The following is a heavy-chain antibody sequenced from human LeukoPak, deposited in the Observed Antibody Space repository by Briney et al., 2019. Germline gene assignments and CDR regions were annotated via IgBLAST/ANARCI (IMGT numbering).Heavy chain of an antibody. V-gene: IGHV1-2*02. Sequence: ASVKVSCKASGYTFTGYYMHWVRQAPGQGLEWMGWINPNSGGTNYAQKFRGRVTMTRDTSISTAYMELSRLRSDDTAVYYCARDGSGSYLEWYDYWGQGTLVTVSS. CDR2: INPNSGGT. CDR1: GYTFTGYY. CDR3: ARDGSGSYLEWYDY. J-gene: IGHJ4*02. D-gene: IGHD1-26*01.